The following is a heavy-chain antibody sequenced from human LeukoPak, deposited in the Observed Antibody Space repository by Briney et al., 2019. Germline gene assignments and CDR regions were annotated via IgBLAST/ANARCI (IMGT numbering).Heavy chain of an antibody. Sequence: PGGSLRLSCAASGFTVSSNYMSWVRQAPGKGLEWVSVIYSGGSTYYADSVKGRFTISRDNSKNTLYLQMNSLRAEDTAVYYCASSPLYCSSTSCYSHAFDIWGQGTMVTVSS. CDR2: IYSGGST. CDR1: GFTVSSNY. V-gene: IGHV3-53*01. CDR3: ASSPLYCSSTSCYSHAFDI. D-gene: IGHD2-2*01. J-gene: IGHJ3*02.